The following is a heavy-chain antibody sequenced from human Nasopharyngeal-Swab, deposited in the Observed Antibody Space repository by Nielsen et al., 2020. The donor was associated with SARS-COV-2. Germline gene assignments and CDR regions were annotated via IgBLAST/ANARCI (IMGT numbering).Heavy chain of an antibody. Sequence: GESLKISCAASGFTFSSYGMHWVRQAPGKGLEWVAVISYDGSNKYYADSVEGRFTISRDNSKNTLYLQMNSLRAEDTAVYYCARLIYYYDSSGPDAFDIWGQGTMVTVSS. J-gene: IGHJ3*02. CDR2: ISYDGSNK. D-gene: IGHD3-22*01. CDR3: ARLIYYYDSSGPDAFDI. V-gene: IGHV3-30*03. CDR1: GFTFSSYG.